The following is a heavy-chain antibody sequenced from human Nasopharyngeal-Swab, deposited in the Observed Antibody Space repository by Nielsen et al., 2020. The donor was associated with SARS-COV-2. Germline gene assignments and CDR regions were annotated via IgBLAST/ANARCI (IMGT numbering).Heavy chain of an antibody. V-gene: IGHV3-74*01. CDR3: ARAPLGAAFDI. Sequence: GGSLRLSCAASGFTFSGYWMHWVRQAPGKGLVWVSRVNTDGSSTSYADSVKGRFTISRDNAKNSLYLQMNSLRAEDTALYHCARAPLGAAFDIWGQGTMVTVSS. CDR1: GFTFSGYW. J-gene: IGHJ3*02. CDR2: VNTDGSST.